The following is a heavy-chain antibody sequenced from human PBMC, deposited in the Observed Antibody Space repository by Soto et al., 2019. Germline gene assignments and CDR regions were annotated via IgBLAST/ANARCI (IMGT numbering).Heavy chain of an antibody. CDR3: AAPPNRDAYNYGY. J-gene: IGHJ4*02. Sequence: QMQLVQSGPEVRKAGTSVKVSCKASGLTLSSSAVQWVRQARGQRLEWIGWIVVGSGSTKYAQKFQERVTITRDMSTSTAYMELNSLRSEDTAVYYCAAPPNRDAYNYGYWGQGTLVTVSS. V-gene: IGHV1-58*01. CDR1: GLTLSSSA. CDR2: IVVGSGST. D-gene: IGHD3-16*01.